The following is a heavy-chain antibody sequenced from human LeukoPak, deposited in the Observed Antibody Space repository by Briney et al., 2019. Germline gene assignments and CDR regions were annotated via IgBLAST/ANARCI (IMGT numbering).Heavy chain of an antibody. CDR3: ARVGGSPLYYFDY. D-gene: IGHD3-16*01. J-gene: IGHJ4*02. CDR2: IYYSGST. V-gene: IGHV4-59*01. Sequence: PSETLSLTCTVSGGSISSYYWSWIRQPPGKGLEWIGYIYYSGSTNYNPSLKSRVTISVDTSKNQFSLKLSSVTAADTAVYYCARVGGSPLYYFDYWGQGTLVTVSS. CDR1: GGSISSYY.